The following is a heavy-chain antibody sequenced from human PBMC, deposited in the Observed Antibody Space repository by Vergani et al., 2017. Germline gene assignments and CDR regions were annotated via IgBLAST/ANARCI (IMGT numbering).Heavy chain of an antibody. CDR1: GGSISSYY. D-gene: IGHD3-10*01. V-gene: IGHV4-59*01. CDR3: ARGWGFGELFPDXFDY. Sequence: QVQLQESGPGLVKPSETLSLTCTVSGGSISSYYWSWIRQPPGKGLEWIGYIYYSGSTNYNPSLKSRVTISVETSKNQFSLKLSSVTAADTAVYYCARGWGFGELFPDXFDYWGQGTLVTVSS. J-gene: IGHJ4*02. CDR2: IYYSGST.